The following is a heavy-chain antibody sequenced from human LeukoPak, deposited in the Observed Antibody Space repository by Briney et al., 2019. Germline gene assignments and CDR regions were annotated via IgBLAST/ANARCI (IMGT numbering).Heavy chain of an antibody. J-gene: IGHJ6*04. CDR1: GFTFSSYE. Sequence: GGPLRLSCAASGFTFSSYEINWVRQAPGRGLEWVSYISSSGSTIYYADSVKGRFTISRDNAKNSLYLQMNSLRAEDTAVYYCAELGITMIGGVWGKGTTVTISS. V-gene: IGHV3-48*03. D-gene: IGHD3-10*02. CDR2: ISSSGSTI. CDR3: AELGITMIGGV.